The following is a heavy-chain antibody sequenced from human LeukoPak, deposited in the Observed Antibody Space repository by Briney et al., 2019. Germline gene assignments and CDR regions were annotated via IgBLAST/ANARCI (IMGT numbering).Heavy chain of an antibody. V-gene: IGHV1-2*02. CDR1: GYTFTGYY. CDR2: INPNSGGT. J-gene: IGHJ4*02. D-gene: IGHD5-18*01. CDR3: ARVASTAMDMYYFDY. Sequence: ASVKVSCKASGYTFTGYYMHWVRQAPGQGLEWMGWINPNSGGTNYAQKFQGRVTTTRDTSISTAYMELSRLRSDDTAVYYCARVASTAMDMYYFDYWGQGTLVTVSS.